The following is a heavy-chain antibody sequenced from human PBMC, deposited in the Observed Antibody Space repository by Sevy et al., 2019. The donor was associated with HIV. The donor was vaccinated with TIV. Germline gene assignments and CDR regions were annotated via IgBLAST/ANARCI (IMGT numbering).Heavy chain of an antibody. CDR1: GGSISSGDYY. CDR3: ARDRWETYRDLSSYGSNWFDP. V-gene: IGHV4-61*02. CDR2: IYTTGIT. Sequence: SETLSLTCSVSGGSISSGDYYWNWIRQPAGQGLQWIGRIYTTGITNYNPSLKSRVTISLDGSKNQLSLKLTSVTAADTVVYYCARDRWETYRDLSSYGSNWFDPWGQGTLVTVSS. D-gene: IGHD3-16*02. J-gene: IGHJ5*02.